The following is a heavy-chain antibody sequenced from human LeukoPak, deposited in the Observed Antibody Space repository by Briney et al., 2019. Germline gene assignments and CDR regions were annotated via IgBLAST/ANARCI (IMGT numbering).Heavy chain of an antibody. Sequence: ASVKVSCKASGYIFTSYGITWVRQAPGQGLEWMGWISGYNGNTNYAQKLQDRVTMTTDTSTSTAYMELKSLISDDTAVYYCATLSGDPRYSSSWFPYYFDYWGQGTPVTVSS. J-gene: IGHJ4*02. V-gene: IGHV1-18*01. CDR2: ISGYNGNT. CDR3: ATLSGDPRYSSSWFPYYFDY. CDR1: GYIFTSYG. D-gene: IGHD6-13*01.